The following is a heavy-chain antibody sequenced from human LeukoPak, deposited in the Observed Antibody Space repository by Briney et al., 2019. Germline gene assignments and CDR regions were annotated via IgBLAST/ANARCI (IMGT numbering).Heavy chain of an antibody. Sequence: GGSLRLSCAASGFTFSSYAMSWVRQAPGKGLEWISAISGSGGSTYYADSVKGRFTISRDNSKNTLYLQMDSLRAEDTAVYYCVIPTGAFDIWGQGTMVTVSS. V-gene: IGHV3-23*01. CDR1: GFTFSSYA. CDR2: ISGSGGST. D-gene: IGHD2-21*01. CDR3: VIPTGAFDI. J-gene: IGHJ3*02.